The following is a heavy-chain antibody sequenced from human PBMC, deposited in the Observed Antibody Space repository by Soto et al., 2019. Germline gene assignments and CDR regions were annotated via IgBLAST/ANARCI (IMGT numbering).Heavy chain of an antibody. V-gene: IGHV4-39*01. D-gene: IGHD2-8*01. CDR1: GGSVSNSNYC. CDR2: VYYRGRS. J-gene: IGHJ4*02. CDR3: VSQRTSVLTQAYFDY. Sequence: SETLSLTCTVSGGSVSNSNYCWGWIRQSPGKGLEWIGSVYYRGRSYSKSSVKSRVTISVDTSRNQFSLNLNSVTASDTAVYFCVSQRTSVLTQAYFDYWGPGALVTRLL.